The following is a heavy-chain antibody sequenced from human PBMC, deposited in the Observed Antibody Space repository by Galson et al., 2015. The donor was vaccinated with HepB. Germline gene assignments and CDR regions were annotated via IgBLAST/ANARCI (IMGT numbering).Heavy chain of an antibody. CDR2: FDPEDGET. D-gene: IGHD3-10*01. CDR1: GYTLTELS. Sequence: SVKVSCKVSGYTLTELSMHWVRQAPGKGLEWMGGFDPEDGETIYAQKFQGRVTMTEDTSTDTAYMELSSLRSEDTAVYYCARAGSNYGSGSYLPDYWGQGTLVTVSS. CDR3: ARAGSNYGSGSYLPDY. J-gene: IGHJ4*02. V-gene: IGHV1-24*01.